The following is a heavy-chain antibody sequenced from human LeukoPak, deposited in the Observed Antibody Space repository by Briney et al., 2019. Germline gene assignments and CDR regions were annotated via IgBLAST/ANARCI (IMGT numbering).Heavy chain of an antibody. CDR3: ARRVAVRPRYGFDI. V-gene: IGHV4-59*01. D-gene: IGHD6-6*01. CDR1: GFTFNTYS. Sequence: NPGGSLRLSCSASGFTFNTYSMNWVRQAPGKGLEWIGYIYYTGNTNSTPSLKSRVTISLDTSKSQFSLKLNSVTAADTAVYYCARRVAVRPRYGFDIWGQGTMLTVSS. CDR2: IYYTGNT. J-gene: IGHJ3*02.